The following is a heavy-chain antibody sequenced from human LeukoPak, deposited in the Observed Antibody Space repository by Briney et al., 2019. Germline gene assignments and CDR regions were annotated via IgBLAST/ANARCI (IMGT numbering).Heavy chain of an antibody. J-gene: IGHJ6*02. CDR3: AREDVVLVDAVRYYYYGMDV. D-gene: IGHD2-8*01. CDR1: GYNFISYY. V-gene: IGHV1-46*01. Sequence: ASVKVSCKASGYNFISYYMHWVRQAPGQGLEWMGIINPSGGSTSYAQKFQDRVTMTRDTSTSTVYTELSSLKSEDTAVCYCAREDVVLVDAVRYYYYGMDVWGQGTTVTVSS. CDR2: INPSGGST.